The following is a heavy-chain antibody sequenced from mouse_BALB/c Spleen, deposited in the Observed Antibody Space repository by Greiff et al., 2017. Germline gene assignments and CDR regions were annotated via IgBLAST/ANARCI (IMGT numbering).Heavy chain of an antibody. J-gene: IGHJ4*01. Sequence: VQLQQSGAELAKPGASVKMSCKASGYTFTSYWMHWVKQRPGQGLEWIGYINPSTGYTEYNQKFKDKATLTADKSSSTAYMQLSSLTSEDSAVYYCARFDYGAMDYWGQGTSVTVSS. V-gene: IGHV1-7*01. CDR1: GYTFTSYW. CDR2: INPSTGYT. D-gene: IGHD2-4*01. CDR3: ARFDYGAMDY.